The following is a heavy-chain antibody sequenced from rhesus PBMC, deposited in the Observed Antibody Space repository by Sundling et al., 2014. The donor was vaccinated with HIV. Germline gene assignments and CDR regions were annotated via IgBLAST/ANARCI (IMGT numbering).Heavy chain of an antibody. J-gene: IGHJ4*01. V-gene: IGHV4-173*01. CDR2: IYGTGLST. CDR1: GDSVTSNY. CDR3: ARMIGISMEFDY. D-gene: IGHD3-22*01. Sequence: QLQLQESGPGLVKPSETLSLTCTVSGDSVTSNYWTWIRQSPGKGLEWIGYIYGTGLSTNYNPSLKNRVTISKDTSKNQFSLNLSSVTAADTAVYYCARMIGISMEFDYWGQGVLVTVSS.